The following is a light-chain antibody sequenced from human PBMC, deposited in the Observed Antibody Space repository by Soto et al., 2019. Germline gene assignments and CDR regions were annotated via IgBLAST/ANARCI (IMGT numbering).Light chain of an antibody. Sequence: EIVMTQSPATLSVSPGERATLSCRASQSVGSNLAWYQQKLGQAPRLLIYRASTRATGVPAAFSGSGSGTDFTLTISSLQSEDFAVYFCQQYNEWPQSFGQGTKLEI. CDR2: RAS. J-gene: IGKJ2*03. CDR3: QQYNEWPQS. CDR1: QSVGSN. V-gene: IGKV3-15*01.